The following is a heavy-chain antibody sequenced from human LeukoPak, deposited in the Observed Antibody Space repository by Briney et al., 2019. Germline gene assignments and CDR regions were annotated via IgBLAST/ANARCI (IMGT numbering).Heavy chain of an antibody. CDR2: ISASGGDT. Sequence: GGSLRLSCAASGFTFSTYSFSWVRQAPGKGLEWVPGISASGGDTFYADSVKGRFTISRDNSKNTVSLQMNSLRVEDTAIYYCAKDVRRCNGACTWGQGTLVTVSS. V-gene: IGHV3-23*01. D-gene: IGHD2-8*01. CDR1: GFTFSTYS. CDR3: AKDVRRCNGACT. J-gene: IGHJ5*02.